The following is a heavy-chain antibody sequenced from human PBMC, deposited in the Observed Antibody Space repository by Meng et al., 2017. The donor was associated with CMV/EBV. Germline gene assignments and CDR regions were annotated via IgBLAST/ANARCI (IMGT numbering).Heavy chain of an antibody. J-gene: IGHJ4*02. V-gene: IGHV3-30*02. CDR3: AKSIYDSSPFDY. CDR1: GFTFSSYG. D-gene: IGHD3-22*01. Sequence: AASGFTFSSYGMHWVRQAPGKGLEWVAFIRYDGSNKYYADSVKGRFTISRDNSKNTLYLQMNSLRAEDTAVYYCAKSIYDSSPFDYWGQGTLVTVSS. CDR2: IRYDGSNK.